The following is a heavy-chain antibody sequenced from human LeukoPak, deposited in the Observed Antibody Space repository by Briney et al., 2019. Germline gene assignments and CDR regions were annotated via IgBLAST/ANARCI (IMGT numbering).Heavy chain of an antibody. J-gene: IGHJ4*02. CDR3: ARGIRFLEWLSGFDY. D-gene: IGHD3-3*01. Sequence: ETLSLTCTVSGGSISSYYWSWIRQPPGKGLEWVSGINWNGGSTGYADSVKGRFTISRDNAKNSLYLQMDSLRVEDTALYYCARGIRFLEWLSGFDYWGQGTLVTVSS. CDR2: INWNGGST. V-gene: IGHV3-20*04. CDR1: GGSISSYY.